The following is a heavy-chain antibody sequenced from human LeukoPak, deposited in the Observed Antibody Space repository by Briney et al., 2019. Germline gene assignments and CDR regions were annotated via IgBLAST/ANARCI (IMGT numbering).Heavy chain of an antibody. V-gene: IGHV3-23*01. CDR2: ISGSGGST. CDR3: AKDDDDGDHVVVDH. CDR1: GFTFSSYA. Sequence: PGGSLRLSCEASGFTFSSYAMGWVRQAPGKGLEWVSLISGSGGSTYYADSVKGRFTVSRDNSKNTEYLQMNSLRAEDTAIYYCAKDDDDGDHVVVDHWGQGTLVTVSS. J-gene: IGHJ4*02. D-gene: IGHD4-17*01.